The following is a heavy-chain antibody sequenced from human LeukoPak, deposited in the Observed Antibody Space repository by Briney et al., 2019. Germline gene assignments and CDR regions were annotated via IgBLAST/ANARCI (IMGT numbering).Heavy chain of an antibody. Sequence: GASVKVSCKASGYTFTGHYIHWVRQAPGQGLEWMGWIHPNTGGTKYAQKFQGRVTITADESTSTAYMELSSLRSEDTAVYYCARGGESGDYLFDYWGQGTLVTVSS. CDR1: GYTFTGHY. V-gene: IGHV1-2*02. CDR3: ARGGESGDYLFDY. CDR2: IHPNTGGT. D-gene: IGHD4-17*01. J-gene: IGHJ4*02.